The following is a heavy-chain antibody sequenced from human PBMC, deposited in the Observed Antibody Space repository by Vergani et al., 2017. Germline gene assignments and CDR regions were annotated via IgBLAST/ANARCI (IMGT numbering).Heavy chain of an antibody. CDR2: ISSSSSTI. CDR1: GFTFSSYS. CDR3: ARVGAYGDWDY. Sequence: EVQLVESGGGLVQPGGSLRLSCAASGFTFSSYSMNWVRQAPGKGLERVSYISSSSSTIYYADSVKGRFTISRDNAKNSLYLQMNSLRAEDTAVYYCARVGAYGDWDYWGQGTLVTVSS. J-gene: IGHJ4*02. D-gene: IGHD4-17*01. V-gene: IGHV3-48*01.